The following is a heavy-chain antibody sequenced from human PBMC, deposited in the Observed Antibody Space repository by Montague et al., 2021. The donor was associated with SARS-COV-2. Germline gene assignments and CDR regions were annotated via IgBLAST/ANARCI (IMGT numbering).Heavy chain of an antibody. D-gene: IGHD1-26*01. CDR2: IDYSGDT. Sequence: SQTLSLTCTVSGGSIDNYYWSWIRQPPGKGLEWIGYIDYSGDTNFNPSLKSRLTMSVDTSKKQFSLNLNSLTASDTAIYYCARISGSFYYVRSGFDHWGQGTLVTVSS. CDR1: GGSIDNYY. CDR3: ARISGSFYYVRSGFDH. V-gene: IGHV4-59*01. J-gene: IGHJ4*02.